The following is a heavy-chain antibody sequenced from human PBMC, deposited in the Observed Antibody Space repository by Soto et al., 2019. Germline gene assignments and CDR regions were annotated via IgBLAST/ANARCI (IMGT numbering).Heavy chain of an antibody. D-gene: IGHD5-12*01. CDR1: GFTVSTNY. CDR2: IYSGGST. V-gene: IGHV3-66*01. Sequence: EVQLVESGGGLVQPGGSLRLSCAASGFTVSTNYLTWVRQAPGKGLEWVSVIYSGGSTYYGDSVKGRFTISRDNSKNTLYLQMNSLRAEDTVVYYCARGGGGGYDFGYWGQGTLVTVSS. CDR3: ARGGGGGYDFGY. J-gene: IGHJ4*02.